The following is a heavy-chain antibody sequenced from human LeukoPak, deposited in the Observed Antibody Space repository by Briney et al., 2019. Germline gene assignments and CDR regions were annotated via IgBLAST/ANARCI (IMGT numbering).Heavy chain of an antibody. Sequence: ASVKVSCKASGYTFTDNYIHWVRQATGQGPEWMGWINPNNGGTNYAQKFQGRVTMTRDTSISTAYMDLSWLRSDDTAVYYCARVSAGSLFDYWGQGTLVTVSS. CDR2: INPNNGGT. D-gene: IGHD6-19*01. CDR3: ARVSAGSLFDY. V-gene: IGHV1-2*02. J-gene: IGHJ4*02. CDR1: GYTFTDNY.